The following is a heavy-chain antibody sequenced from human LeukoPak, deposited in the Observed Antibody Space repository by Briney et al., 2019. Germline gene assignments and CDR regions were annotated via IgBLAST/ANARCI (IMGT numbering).Heavy chain of an antibody. CDR2: INTGSGNT. J-gene: IGHJ4*02. CDR3: ARESYTSRPHSDY. Sequence: ASVKVSCKTSGYTFSDYGIQWVRQAPGQRLEWMGWINTGSGNTKYSQKLQGRLTITRDTSASTAYMEVSSLRSEDTAVYFCARESYTSRPHSDYWGQGTLVTVSS. V-gene: IGHV1-3*04. CDR1: GYTFSDYG. D-gene: IGHD6-6*01.